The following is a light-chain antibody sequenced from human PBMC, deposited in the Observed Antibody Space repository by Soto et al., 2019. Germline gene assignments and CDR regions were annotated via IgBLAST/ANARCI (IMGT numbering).Light chain of an antibody. CDR2: EFS. CDR3: SSYTSSSTVI. CDR1: SSDVGGYNF. Sequence: QSALTQPASVSGSPGESITISCTGTSSDVGGYNFVSWYQQHPGKVPKLIIYEFSNRPSGVSNRFSGSKSGNTASLTISGLQAEDEADYYCSSYTSSSTVIFGGGTKLTVL. V-gene: IGLV2-14*01. J-gene: IGLJ2*01.